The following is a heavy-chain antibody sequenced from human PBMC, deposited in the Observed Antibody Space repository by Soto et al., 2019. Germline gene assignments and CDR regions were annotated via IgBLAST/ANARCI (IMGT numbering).Heavy chain of an antibody. V-gene: IGHV3-48*03. CDR3: AKGLYYGMDV. J-gene: IGHJ6*02. Sequence: EVQLVESGGGLVQPGGSLRLSCAASGFIFSSYEMNWVRQAPGKGLEWVSYISSSGSTIYYADSVKGRFTISRDNAKNSLYLQMNSLRAEDTAVYYCAKGLYYGMDVWGQGTTVTVSS. CDR1: GFIFSSYE. CDR2: ISSSGSTI.